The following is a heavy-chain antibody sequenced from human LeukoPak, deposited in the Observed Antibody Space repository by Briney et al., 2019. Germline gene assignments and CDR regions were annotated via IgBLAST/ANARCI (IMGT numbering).Heavy chain of an antibody. J-gene: IGHJ6*03. CDR2: IIPIFGTA. D-gene: IGHD5-12*01. V-gene: IGHV1-69*05. CDR3: ARDGYSGYDKNAYYYYYYMDV. CDR1: GGTFSSYA. Sequence: SVKVSCKASGGTFSSYAISWVRQAPGQGLEWMGGIIPIFGTANYAQKFQGRVTITTDESTSTAYMELSSLRSEDTAVYYCARDGYSGYDKNAYYYYYYMDVWGKGTTDTVSS.